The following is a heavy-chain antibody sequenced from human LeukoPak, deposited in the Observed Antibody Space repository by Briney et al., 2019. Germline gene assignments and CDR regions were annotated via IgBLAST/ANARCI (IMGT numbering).Heavy chain of an antibody. V-gene: IGHV3-9*01. Sequence: GRSLRLSCAASGFTFDDYAMHWVRQAPGKGLEWVSGISWNSGSIGYADSVKGRFTISRDNAKNSLYLQMNSLRAEDTALYYCASGYSSGGDYWGQGTLVTVSS. CDR2: ISWNSGSI. D-gene: IGHD5-18*01. CDR3: ASGYSSGGDY. J-gene: IGHJ4*02. CDR1: GFTFDDYA.